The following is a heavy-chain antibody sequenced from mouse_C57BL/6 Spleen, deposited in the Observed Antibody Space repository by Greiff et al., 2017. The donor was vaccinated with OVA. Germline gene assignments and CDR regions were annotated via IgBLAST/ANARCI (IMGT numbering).Heavy chain of an antibody. D-gene: IGHD1-2*01. J-gene: IGHJ1*03. V-gene: IGHV1-81*01. CDR2: IYPRSGNT. Sequence: VQLQESGAELARPGASVKLSCKASGYTFTSYGISWVKQRTGQGLEWIGEIYPRSGNTYYNEKFKGKATLTADKSSSTAYMELRSLTSEDSAVYFGAREDITTDWYFDVWGTGTTVTVSS. CDR1: GYTFTSYG. CDR3: AREDITTDWYFDV.